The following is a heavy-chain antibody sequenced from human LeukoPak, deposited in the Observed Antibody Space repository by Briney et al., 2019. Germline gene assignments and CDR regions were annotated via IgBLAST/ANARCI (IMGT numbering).Heavy chain of an antibody. J-gene: IGHJ4*02. CDR2: ISWNSGSI. V-gene: IGHV3-9*01. CDR3: AKDNYYDGSGYYIDY. Sequence: GRSLRLSCAASGFTFDDYAMHWVRQAPGKGLEWVSGISWNSGSIGYADSVKGRFTISRDNAKNSLYLQMISLRAEDTALYYCAKDNYYDGSGYYIDYWGQGTLVTVSS. D-gene: IGHD3-22*01. CDR1: GFTFDDYA.